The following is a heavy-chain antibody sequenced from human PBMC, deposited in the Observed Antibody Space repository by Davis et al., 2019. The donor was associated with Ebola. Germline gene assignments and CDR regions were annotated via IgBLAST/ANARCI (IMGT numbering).Heavy chain of an antibody. CDR3: ATDRNWDFDY. V-gene: IGHV3-23*01. Sequence: GGSLRLSCAASGFTFSTYVIFWVRQAPGKGLEWVSAISGSGGSTYYADSVKGRFTISRDNSKNTLYLQMNSLRAEDTAVYYCATDRNWDFDYWGQGTLVTVSS. CDR2: ISGSGGST. CDR1: GFTFSTYV. J-gene: IGHJ4*02. D-gene: IGHD7-27*01.